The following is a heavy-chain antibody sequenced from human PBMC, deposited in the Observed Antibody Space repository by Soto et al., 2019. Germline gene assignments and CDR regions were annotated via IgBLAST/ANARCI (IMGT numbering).Heavy chain of an antibody. CDR2: IATYNSNK. CDR3: ARVLRGVVNWFDP. D-gene: IGHD3-10*01. CDR1: GDTFTNFG. Sequence: HLVQSGPEVKKPGASVTVSCKTSGDTFTNFGLSWVRQAPGQGLEWMGWIATYNSNKNYAQKFEGRVTLTTDTSTSTGNMDLRSLEYDDTAVYYGARVLRGVVNWFDPWGQGPLVTVSS. J-gene: IGHJ5*02. V-gene: IGHV1-18*01.